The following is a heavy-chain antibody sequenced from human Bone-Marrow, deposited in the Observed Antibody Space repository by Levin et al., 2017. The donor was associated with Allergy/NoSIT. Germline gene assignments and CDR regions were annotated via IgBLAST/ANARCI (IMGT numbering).Heavy chain of an antibody. D-gene: IGHD3-3*01. CDR1: GYTFTDYD. CDR2: MNPKSGTT. CDR3: ARRDRITTYGVVPNGMDV. J-gene: IGHJ6*02. V-gene: IGHV1-8*01. Sequence: ASVKVSCEASGYTFTDYDINWLRQANGQGFEWMGWMNPKSGTTGSAQKFQGRLSLTRNTSISTAYMELSSLSSEDTAVYYCARRDRITTYGVVPNGMDVWGQGTTVAVSS.